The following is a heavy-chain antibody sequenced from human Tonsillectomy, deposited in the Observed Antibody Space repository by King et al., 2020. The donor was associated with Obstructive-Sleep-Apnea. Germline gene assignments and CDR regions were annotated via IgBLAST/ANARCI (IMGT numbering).Heavy chain of an antibody. Sequence: QLVQSGGGVVQPGRSLRLSCAASGFTFSTYAMHWVRQVPGEGLEWVAVISYDGSHKYYADSLKGRFTISRDNSKNTLYLQMNSLRPEDTAVYYCARTAVDPYSSSGYYYYYGMDVWGQGTTVTVSS. CDR1: GFTFSTYA. J-gene: IGHJ6*02. CDR3: ARTAVDPYSSSGYYYYYGMDV. V-gene: IGHV3-30-3*01. CDR2: ISYDGSHK. D-gene: IGHD6-13*01.